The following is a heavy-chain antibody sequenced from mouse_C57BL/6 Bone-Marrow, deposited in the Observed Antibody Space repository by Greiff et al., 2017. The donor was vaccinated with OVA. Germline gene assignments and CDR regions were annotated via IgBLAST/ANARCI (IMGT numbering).Heavy chain of an antibody. CDR2: ISSGGSYT. Sequence: EVQRVESGGDLVKPGGSLKLSCAASGFTFSSYGMSWVRQTPDKRLEWVATISSGGSYTYYPDSVKGRFTISRDNAKNTLYLQMSSRKSEDTAMVYCARQRLGRFAYWGQGTLVTVSA. J-gene: IGHJ3*01. V-gene: IGHV5-6*01. CDR1: GFTFSSYG. CDR3: ARQRLGRFAY. D-gene: IGHD4-1*01.